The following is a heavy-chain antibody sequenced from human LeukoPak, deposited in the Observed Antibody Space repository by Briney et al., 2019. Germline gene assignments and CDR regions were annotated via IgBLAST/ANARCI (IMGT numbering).Heavy chain of an antibody. Sequence: GGSLRLSCAASGFTFSNFAMTWVRQAPGKGLEWVSSITTSSTYISYADSVKGRFTISRDNAKNTLYLHMNSLRAEDTAVYYCARGYINYPDFWGQGILVTVSS. D-gene: IGHD4-11*01. CDR2: ITTSSTYI. CDR3: ARGYINYPDF. V-gene: IGHV3-21*01. J-gene: IGHJ4*02. CDR1: GFTFSNFA.